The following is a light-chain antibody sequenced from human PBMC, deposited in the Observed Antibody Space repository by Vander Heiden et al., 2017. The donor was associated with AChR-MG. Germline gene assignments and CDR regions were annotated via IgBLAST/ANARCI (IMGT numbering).Light chain of an antibody. J-gene: IGKJ2*01. V-gene: IGKV1-39*01. CDR3: QQSYTTPRT. Sequence: IQKTPSPSSLSASVGDRVTITCRASQSISSYLNWYQQKPGKAPKLLIYAASSLQSGVPSRFSGSGSGTDFTLTISSLQPEDFATYFCQQSYTTPRTFGQGTRLEIK. CDR2: AAS. CDR1: QSISSY.